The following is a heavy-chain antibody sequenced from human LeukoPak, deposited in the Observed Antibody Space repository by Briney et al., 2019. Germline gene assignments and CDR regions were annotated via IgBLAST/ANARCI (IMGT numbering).Heavy chain of an antibody. CDR1: GYTFTSYD. CDR2: INPKSGGT. CDR3: ARDNTLATFDY. V-gene: IGHV1-2*02. J-gene: IGHJ4*02. D-gene: IGHD2/OR15-2a*01. Sequence: ASVKVSCKASGYTFTSYDINWVRQAPGQGLEWMGCINPKSGGTKYAQKFQGRVTMTRDTSTSTVYMELSSLRSEDTAVYYCARDNTLATFDYWGQGTLVTVSS.